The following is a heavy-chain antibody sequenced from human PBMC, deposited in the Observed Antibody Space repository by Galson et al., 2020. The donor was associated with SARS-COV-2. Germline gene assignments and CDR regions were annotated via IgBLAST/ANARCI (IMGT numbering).Heavy chain of an antibody. CDR1: GGSISSSSYS. J-gene: IGHJ4*02. D-gene: IGHD4-17*01. V-gene: IGHV4-39*07. CDR2: IHYGAVT. CDR3: ARDHTVTGVNFFAF. Sequence: SEPLSLTCNVSGGSISSSSYSWGWIRQPPGKGLEWIGSIHYGAVTYYNPSLNSRVTISVDTSNNHFSLRLSSVTAADTAVYYCARDHTVTGVNFFAFWGQGTLVTVSS.